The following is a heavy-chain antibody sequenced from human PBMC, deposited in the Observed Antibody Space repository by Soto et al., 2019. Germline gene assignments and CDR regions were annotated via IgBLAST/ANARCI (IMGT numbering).Heavy chain of an antibody. Sequence: SQTLSLTCAISGDSVSSNTAAWNWIRSSPSRGLEWMGRTYYRSNWRHDYAVSVKSRITVNPDTSKNHFSLQLNSVTPDDTAVYYCARGVAGSGFDLWGQGTLVTVSS. V-gene: IGHV6-1*01. J-gene: IGHJ4*02. CDR1: GDSVSSNTAA. CDR3: ARGVAGSGFDL. CDR2: TYYRSNWRH. D-gene: IGHD6-19*01.